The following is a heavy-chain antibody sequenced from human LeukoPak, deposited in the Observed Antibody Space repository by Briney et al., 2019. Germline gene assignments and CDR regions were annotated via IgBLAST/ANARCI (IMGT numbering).Heavy chain of an antibody. CDR1: GYSISSGYY. J-gene: IGHJ6*03. CDR3: ARRNIVVVPAAPHYYYYYYMDV. V-gene: IGHV4-38-2*01. D-gene: IGHD2-2*01. CDR2: IYHSGST. Sequence: SETLSLTCXVSGYSISSGYYWGWIQQPPGKGREWIGSIYHSGSTYYNPSLKSRVTISVDTSKNQFSLKLSSVTAADTAVYYCARRNIVVVPAAPHYYYYYYMDVWGKGTTVTVSS.